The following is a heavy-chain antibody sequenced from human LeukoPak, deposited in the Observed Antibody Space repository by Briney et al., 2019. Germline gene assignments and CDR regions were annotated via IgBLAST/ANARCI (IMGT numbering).Heavy chain of an antibody. Sequence: ASVKVSCRASGYTFTGYYMHWVRQAPGQGLEWMGWINPNSGGTNYAQKFQGRVTMTRDTSISTAYMELSRLRSDDTAVYYCARVVRRDGYKIFDYWGRGTLVTVSS. CDR3: ARVVRRDGYKIFDY. D-gene: IGHD3-10*01. J-gene: IGHJ4*02. CDR2: INPNSGGT. V-gene: IGHV1-2*02. CDR1: GYTFTGYY.